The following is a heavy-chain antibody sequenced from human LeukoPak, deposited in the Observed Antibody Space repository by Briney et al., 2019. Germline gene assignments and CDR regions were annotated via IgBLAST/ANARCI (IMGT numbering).Heavy chain of an antibody. V-gene: IGHV1-3*01. CDR2: INAGNGNT. CDR3: AGARMGVRGSYYYYYYGMDV. Sequence: ASVQMSCKASGCTFTSYAMHWLRQPPARRGEGMGWINAGNGNTKYSQKFQGRVTITRDTSASTAYMELSSLRSEDSAVYYCAGARMGVRGSYYYYYYGMDVWGKGTTVTVSS. CDR1: GCTFTSYA. D-gene: IGHD3-10*01. J-gene: IGHJ6*04.